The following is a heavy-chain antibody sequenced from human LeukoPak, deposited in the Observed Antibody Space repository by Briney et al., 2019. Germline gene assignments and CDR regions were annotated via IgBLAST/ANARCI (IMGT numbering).Heavy chain of an antibody. D-gene: IGHD5-12*01. Sequence: PGGSLRLSCAASGFTFSSYAMSWVRQPRGKGLEWVPAISGIGGSTYYADSVKGRFTISRDNSKNTLYLQMNSLRAEDTAVYYCAKDISWLATKNYYFDYWGQGTLVTVSS. CDR3: AKDISWLATKNYYFDY. CDR1: GFTFSSYA. V-gene: IGHV3-23*01. J-gene: IGHJ4*02. CDR2: ISGIGGST.